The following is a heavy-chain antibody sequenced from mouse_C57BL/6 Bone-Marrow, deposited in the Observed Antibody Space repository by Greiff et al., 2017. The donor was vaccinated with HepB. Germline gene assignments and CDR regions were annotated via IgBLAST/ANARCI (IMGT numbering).Heavy chain of an antibody. CDR2: IRNKANGYTT. D-gene: IGHD1-1*01. V-gene: IGHV7-3*01. CDR3: ASYIDAATVVAHWDFDV. Sequence: VQLKESGGGLVQPGGSLSLSCAASGFTFTDYYMSWVRQPPGKALEWVGFIRNKANGYTTEYSASVKGRFTISRDNSQSILYLKMIALRAEDSATDYCASYIDAATVVAHWDFDVWGTGTTVTVSS. CDR1: GFTFTDYY. J-gene: IGHJ1*03.